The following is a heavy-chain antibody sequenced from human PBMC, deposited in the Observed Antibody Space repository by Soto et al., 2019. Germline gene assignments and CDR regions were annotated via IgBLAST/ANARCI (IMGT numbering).Heavy chain of an antibody. J-gene: IGHJ6*02. V-gene: IGHV4-34*01. Sequence: PSETLSLTCSFYVWAFTDYYWTLIRQPPGKGLEWIGEISHSGSTNYNPSLKSRVTISEDTSKSQVSLKVTSVTAADTAVFYCARGNTYYGMEVWGQGTXVTVA. CDR3: ARGNTYYGMEV. CDR2: ISHSGST. D-gene: IGHD5-18*01. CDR1: VWAFTDYY.